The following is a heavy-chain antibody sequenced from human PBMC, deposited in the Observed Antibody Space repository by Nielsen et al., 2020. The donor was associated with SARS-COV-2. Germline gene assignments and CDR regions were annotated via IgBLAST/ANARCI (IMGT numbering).Heavy chain of an antibody. J-gene: IGHJ4*02. D-gene: IGHD3-22*01. CDR3: ARLRDDGYYFDTGPYDH. CDR2: INPDDSKT. V-gene: IGHV3-74*03. CDR1: GFIFSNYR. Sequence: ETLSLTCAASGFIFSNYRMHWVRQAPGKGLVWVSHINPDDSKTTYADSVKGRFTISRDNAKNTLYLQMNDLRADDTALYYCARLRDDGYYFDTGPYDHWGQGTLVTVSS.